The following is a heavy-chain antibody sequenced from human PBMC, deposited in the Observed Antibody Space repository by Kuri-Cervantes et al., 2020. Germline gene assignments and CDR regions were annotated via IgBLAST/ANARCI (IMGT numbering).Heavy chain of an antibody. CDR1: GGSFSGYY. CDR3: ARAEGSGSYYYYYGMDV. J-gene: IGHJ6*02. V-gene: IGHV4-34*01. D-gene: IGHD3-10*01. Sequence: GSLRLSCAVYGGSFSGYYWSWIRQPPGKGLEWIGEINHSGSTNYNPSLKSRVTISVDTSKNQFSLKLSSVTAADTAVYYCARAEGSGSYYYYYGMDVWGQGTTVTVSS. CDR2: INHSGST.